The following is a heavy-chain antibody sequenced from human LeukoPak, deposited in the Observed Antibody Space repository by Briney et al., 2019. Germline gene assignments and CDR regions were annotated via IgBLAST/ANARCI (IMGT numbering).Heavy chain of an antibody. D-gene: IGHD1-26*01. Sequence: ASVKLSCKASGYTFTSYNVHWVRQAPGQGLEWMGTLNPSDGSIAYAQKFQGRVTMTRDTSTSTVNMELSSLRSEDTAVYYCARVSYSGNYFDAFDIWGQGTMVTVSS. CDR2: LNPSDGSI. CDR1: GYTFTSYN. V-gene: IGHV1-46*01. CDR3: ARVSYSGNYFDAFDI. J-gene: IGHJ3*02.